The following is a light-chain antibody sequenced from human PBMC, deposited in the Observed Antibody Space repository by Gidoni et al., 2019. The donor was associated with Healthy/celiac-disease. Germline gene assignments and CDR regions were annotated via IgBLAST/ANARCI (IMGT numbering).Light chain of an antibody. CDR3: QHSYSTTCT. J-gene: IGKJ1*01. V-gene: IGKV1-39*01. CDR1: QIISSY. CDR2: AAS. Sequence: DIQKTQSPSSLSASVGDRVTITCRASQIISSYLNLYQQKPGKAPKLLIYAASSLQSGVPSRFSGRGSGTYFTLTISILQPEDFASYYCQHSYSTTCTFGQGTKVEIK.